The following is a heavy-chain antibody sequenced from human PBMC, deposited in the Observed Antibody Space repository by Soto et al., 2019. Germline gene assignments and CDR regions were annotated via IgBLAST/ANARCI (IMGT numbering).Heavy chain of an antibody. CDR1: GFTFSSYG. D-gene: IGHD3-22*01. CDR2: ISYDGSNK. CDR3: AKGGRGYYYDTEYFQH. J-gene: IGHJ1*01. V-gene: IGHV3-30*18. Sequence: SGGSLRLSCAASGFTFSSYGMHWVRQAPGKGLEWVAVISYDGSNKYYADSVRGRFTISRDNSKNTLYLQMNSLRAEDTAVYYCAKGGRGYYYDTEYFQHWGRGTLVTGSS.